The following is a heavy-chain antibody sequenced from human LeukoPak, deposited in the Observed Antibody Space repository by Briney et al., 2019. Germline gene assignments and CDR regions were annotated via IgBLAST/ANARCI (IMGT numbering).Heavy chain of an antibody. CDR1: GFTFSSYS. Sequence: QAGGSLRLSCVASGFTFSSYSMNWVRQAPGKGLEWVSVIYSGGSIYYADSVKGRFTISRDNSRNTLYLQMNSLRAEDTAVYYCARALNGFDIWGPGTLVTVSS. V-gene: IGHV3-53*01. CDR3: ARALNGFDI. CDR2: IYSGGSI. J-gene: IGHJ3*02.